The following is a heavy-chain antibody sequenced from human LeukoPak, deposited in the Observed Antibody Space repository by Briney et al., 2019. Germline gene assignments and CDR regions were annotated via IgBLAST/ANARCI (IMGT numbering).Heavy chain of an antibody. Sequence: GSLRLSCEVSGFMFRTYWMDWVRQAPGRGLEWVANINQDGSEKYYVDSVKGRFTISRDNTKNSLYLEMNSLRAEDTAVYYCAREAENWFDPWGQGTLVTVSS. J-gene: IGHJ5*02. CDR3: AREAENWFDP. CDR1: GFMFRTYW. V-gene: IGHV3-7*01. CDR2: INQDGSEK. D-gene: IGHD1-14*01.